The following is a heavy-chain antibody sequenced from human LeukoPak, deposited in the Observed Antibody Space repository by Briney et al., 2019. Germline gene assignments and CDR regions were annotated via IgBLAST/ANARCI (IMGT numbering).Heavy chain of an antibody. CDR2: IKSDGGLT. CDR1: GFTFSDYW. J-gene: IGHJ4*02. CDR3: AKDQSGYSYGPDY. Sequence: GGSLRLSCAASGFTFSDYWMHWVRQAPGKWLVWVSRIKSDGGLTNYADSVKGRFTISRDNTKNTLYLQLNSLRAEDTAVYYCAKDQSGYSYGPDYWGQGTLVTVSS. V-gene: IGHV3-74*01. D-gene: IGHD5-18*01.